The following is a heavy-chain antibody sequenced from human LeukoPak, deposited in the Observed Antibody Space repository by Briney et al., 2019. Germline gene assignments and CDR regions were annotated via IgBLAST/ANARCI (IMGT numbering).Heavy chain of an antibody. CDR1: VFTFSNYG. CDR2: IWYDGSNK. V-gene: IGHV3-33*06. J-gene: IGHJ4*02. D-gene: IGHD2-2*01. Sequence: VRSLRLSCAASVFTFSNYGMHWVRQAPGKGLEWVAVIWYDGSNKYYADSVKGRFTISRDNSKNTLYLQMNSLRAEDTAVYYCAKDRGSSTSSSDYWGQGTLVTVSP. CDR3: AKDRGSSTSSSDY.